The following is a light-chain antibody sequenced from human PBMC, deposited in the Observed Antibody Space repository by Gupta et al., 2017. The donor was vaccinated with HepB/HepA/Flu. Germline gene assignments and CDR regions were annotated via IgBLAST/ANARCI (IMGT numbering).Light chain of an antibody. CDR2: DVT. V-gene: IGLV2-14*03. CDR1: SSDIGAYNH. CDR3: SSLTTSSTLV. Sequence: QPALTQPASVSGSPGQSIIISCTGTSSDIGAYNHVAWYQHDPGKAPKLMIYDVTNRPSGVSDRFSGSKSGNTASLTISERQIEDETDYYCSSLTTSSTLVFGGGTKVTVL. J-gene: IGLJ2*01.